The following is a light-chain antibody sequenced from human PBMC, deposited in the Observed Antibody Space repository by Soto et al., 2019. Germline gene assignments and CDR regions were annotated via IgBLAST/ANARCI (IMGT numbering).Light chain of an antibody. Sequence: DIQMTQSPSSLSASVGDRVTISCRASQTVNSYLNWYQQKSGKAPKVLIYEASTLKSGVPSRFSGSGYGTDFTLTISSLQPEDFATYYCPQSYGTPYTFGPGTKLEIK. CDR1: QTVNSY. CDR3: PQSYGTPYT. V-gene: IGKV1-39*01. J-gene: IGKJ2*01. CDR2: EAS.